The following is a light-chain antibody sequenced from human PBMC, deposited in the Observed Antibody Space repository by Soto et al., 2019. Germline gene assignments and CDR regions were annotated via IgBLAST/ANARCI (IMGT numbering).Light chain of an antibody. Sequence: DIVMTQSPDSLAVSLGERATINCKSSQTILYSPNNKTYLAWYRQKVGQPPELLISRASTRESGVPDRFSGSGSGPDFTLIISSLQAEEVAVCYCQQYSSAPPPFGPGTTVDVK. CDR1: QTILYSPNNKTY. J-gene: IGKJ3*01. CDR2: RAS. CDR3: QQYSSAPPP. V-gene: IGKV4-1*01.